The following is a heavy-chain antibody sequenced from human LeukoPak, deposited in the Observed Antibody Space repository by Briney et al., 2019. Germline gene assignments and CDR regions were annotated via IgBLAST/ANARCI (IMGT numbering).Heavy chain of an antibody. J-gene: IGHJ4*02. Sequence: ASVKVSCKASGYTFTGYYMHWVRQAPGQGLEWMGIINPSGGSTSYAQKFQGRVTMTRDTSTSTVYMELSSLRSEDTAVYYCARDQNSVLAPDYWGQGTLVTVSS. CDR3: ARDQNSVLAPDY. CDR1: GYTFTGYY. D-gene: IGHD2-8*01. V-gene: IGHV1-46*01. CDR2: INPSGGST.